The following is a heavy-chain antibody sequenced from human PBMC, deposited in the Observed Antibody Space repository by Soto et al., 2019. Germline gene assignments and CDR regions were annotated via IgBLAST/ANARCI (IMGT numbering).Heavy chain of an antibody. CDR3: AREGYTFGPGAVRGAFDI. CDR2: IIPIFGTT. V-gene: IGHV1-69*15. D-gene: IGHD1-1*01. Sequence: QVQLVQSETEVRKPGSSVKVSCKASGGTFGSNAISWVRQAPGQGLEWMGNIIPIFGTTKNAQNFQDRVTVNADESTNPAYMELSSLTSEDTAIYYCAREGYTFGPGAVRGAFDIWGQGTMVTVSS. J-gene: IGHJ3*02. CDR1: GGTFGSNA.